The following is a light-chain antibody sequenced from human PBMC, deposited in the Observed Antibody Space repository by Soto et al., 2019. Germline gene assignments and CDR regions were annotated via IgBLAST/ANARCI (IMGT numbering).Light chain of an antibody. CDR2: DVT. CDR3: SSYSSSTTHVV. Sequence: QSALTQPASVSGSPGRSVTISCTGTSSDVGDCNYVSWYQHLPGRAPKLIIYDVTNRPSGISYRFSASKSGRTASLTISGLQAEDEADYYCSSYSSSTTHVVFGGGTKVTFL. J-gene: IGLJ2*01. V-gene: IGLV2-14*03. CDR1: SSDVGDCNY.